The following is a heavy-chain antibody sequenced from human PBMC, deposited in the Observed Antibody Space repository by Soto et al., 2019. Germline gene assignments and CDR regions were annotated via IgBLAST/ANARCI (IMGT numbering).Heavy chain of an antibody. V-gene: IGHV1-18*01. J-gene: IGHJ6*02. Sequence: QVQLVQSGAEVKKPGASVKVSCKASGYTFTSYGISWVRQAPGQGLEWMGWISAYNGNTNYAQKLQGRVTMTTDTSTSTAYMELRSLRSDDTAGYYGGHTVTTVGYYYGRDVWGQGTTVTVSS. CDR3: GHTVTTVGYYYGRDV. CDR1: GYTFTSYG. D-gene: IGHD4-17*01. CDR2: ISAYNGNT.